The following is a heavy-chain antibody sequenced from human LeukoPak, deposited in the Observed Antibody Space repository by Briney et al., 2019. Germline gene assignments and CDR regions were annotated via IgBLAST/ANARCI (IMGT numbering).Heavy chain of an antibody. CDR2: IHYSGRT. J-gene: IGHJ5*02. D-gene: IGHD3-22*01. V-gene: IGHV4-59*08. CDR3: ARLVVTSGLDWFDP. Sequence: SETLSLTCTVSGGSISGNYWSWIRQPPGKGLEWVGYIHYSGRTNSSPSLKSRVTISVDTSKNQFSLKLTSVTAADTAVYYCARLVVTSGLDWFDPWGQGTLVTVSS. CDR1: GGSISGNY.